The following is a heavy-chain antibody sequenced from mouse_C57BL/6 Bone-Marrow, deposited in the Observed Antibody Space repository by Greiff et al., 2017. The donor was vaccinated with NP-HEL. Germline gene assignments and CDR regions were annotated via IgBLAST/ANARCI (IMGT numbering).Heavy chain of an antibody. CDR1: GYTFTSYW. J-gene: IGHJ3*01. CDR3: ARVEAWAY. V-gene: IGHV1-50*01. Sequence: QVQLKQPGAELVKPGASVKLSCKASGYTFTSYWMQWVKQRPGQGLEWIGEIDPADSYTNYNQKFKGKATLTVDTSSSTAYMQLSSLTSEDSAVYYCARVEAWAYWGQGTLVTVSA. CDR2: IDPADSYT. D-gene: IGHD3-2*02.